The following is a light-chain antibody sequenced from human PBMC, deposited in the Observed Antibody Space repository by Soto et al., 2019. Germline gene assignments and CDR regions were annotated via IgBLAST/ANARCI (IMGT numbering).Light chain of an antibody. Sequence: EIVLTQSPGTLSLSPGERATLSCRASQSVSSNYLAWYQQKPGQAPKLLIYGASSRATGMLDRFSGSGSGTAFILTITRLVPQDVVLYYCQQSGKSFPLTFGGGTKLEI. CDR3: QQSGKSFPLT. J-gene: IGKJ4*01. CDR1: QSVSSNY. V-gene: IGKV3-20*01. CDR2: GAS.